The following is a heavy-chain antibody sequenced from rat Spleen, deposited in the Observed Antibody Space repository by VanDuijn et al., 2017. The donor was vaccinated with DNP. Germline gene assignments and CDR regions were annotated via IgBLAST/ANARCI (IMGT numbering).Heavy chain of an antibody. CDR1: GFTFSNYY. V-gene: IGHV5-25*01. CDR2: ISTSGSRT. Sequence: EVQLVESGGGLVQPGRSLKLSCAASGFTFSNYYMAWVRQAPKKGLEWVATISTSGSRTYYPDSVKGRFTISRDDAKNTLYLQMDSLRSEDSATYYCAREGDYYDGSYVDALDAWGQGTSVTVSS. J-gene: IGHJ4*01. CDR3: AREGDYYDGSYVDALDA. D-gene: IGHD1-12*02.